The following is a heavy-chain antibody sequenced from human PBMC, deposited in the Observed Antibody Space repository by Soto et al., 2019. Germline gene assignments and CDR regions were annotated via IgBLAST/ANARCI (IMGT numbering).Heavy chain of an antibody. CDR2: IRSKADGGTT. CDR1: GFTCGDYA. V-gene: IGHV3-49*03. D-gene: IGHD6-6*01. CDR3: TRDLARPRSIAARSPPGDADSPERYYYYYGMDV. J-gene: IGHJ6*02. Sequence: PGGSLRLSCTASGFTCGDYAMSWISQAPGKGLEWVGFIRSKADGGTTEYAASVKGRFTISRDDSKSIAYLQMNSLKTEDTGVYYCTRDLARPRSIAARSPPGDADSPERYYYYYGMDVWGQGTTVTVSS.